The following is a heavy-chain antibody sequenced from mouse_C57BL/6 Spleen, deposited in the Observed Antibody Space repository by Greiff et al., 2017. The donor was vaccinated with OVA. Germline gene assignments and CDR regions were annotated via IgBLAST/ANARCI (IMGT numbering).Heavy chain of an antibody. D-gene: IGHD2-3*01. CDR2: IRNKANGYTT. Sequence: DVMLVESGGGLVQPGGSLSLSCAASGFTFTDYYMSWVRQPPGKALEWLGFIRNKANGYTTEYSASVKGRFTISRDNSQSILYLQMNALRAEDSATYYCARYTRNDGYYYAMDYWGQGTSVTVSS. CDR1: GFTFTDYY. V-gene: IGHV7-3*01. CDR3: ARYTRNDGYYYAMDY. J-gene: IGHJ4*01.